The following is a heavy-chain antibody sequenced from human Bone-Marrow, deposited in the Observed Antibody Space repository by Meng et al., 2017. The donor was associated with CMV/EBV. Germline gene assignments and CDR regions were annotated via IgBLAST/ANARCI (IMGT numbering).Heavy chain of an antibody. Sequence: GGSLRLSCAASGFTFSSYAMSWVRQAPGKGLEWVSAISGSGGSTYYADSVKGRFTISRDNAKNSLYVQMYSLRVEDTAVYYCARVNSGTYYTQYYYGMDVWGQGTTVTVSS. CDR2: ISGSGGST. J-gene: IGHJ6*02. CDR3: ARVNSGTYYTQYYYGMDV. CDR1: GFTFSSYA. V-gene: IGHV3-23*01. D-gene: IGHD1-26*01.